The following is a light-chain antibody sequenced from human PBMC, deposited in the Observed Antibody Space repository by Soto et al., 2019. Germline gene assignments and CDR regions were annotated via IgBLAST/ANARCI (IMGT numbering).Light chain of an antibody. V-gene: IGKV1-39*01. CDR3: QQSYSSPWT. CDR1: QSISSN. Sequence: IQMTQSPSSLSASVGDRVTITCRASQSISSNLNWYQQKPGKAPKLLIYAASSLQSGVPSGFSGSGSGTDFTLTISSLHPEDFATYYCQQSYSSPWTFGQGTKVEI. J-gene: IGKJ1*01. CDR2: AAS.